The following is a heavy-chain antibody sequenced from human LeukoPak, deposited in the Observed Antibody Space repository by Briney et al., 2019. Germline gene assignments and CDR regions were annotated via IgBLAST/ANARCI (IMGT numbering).Heavy chain of an antibody. CDR3: VRVPYYYDSSGYRANYFDY. J-gene: IGHJ4*02. CDR2: IIPILGIA. Sequence: SVKVSCKASGGSFSSYAISWVRQAPGQGLEWTGRIIPILGIADYAQKFQGRVTITADKSTSTAYMELSSLRSEDTAVYYCVRVPYYYDSSGYRANYFDYWGQGTLVTVSS. V-gene: IGHV1-69*04. CDR1: GGSFSSYA. D-gene: IGHD3-22*01.